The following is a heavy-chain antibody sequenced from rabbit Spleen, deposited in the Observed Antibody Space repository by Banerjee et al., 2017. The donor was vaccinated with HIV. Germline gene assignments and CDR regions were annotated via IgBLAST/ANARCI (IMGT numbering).Heavy chain of an antibody. Sequence: QSLEESGGDLVKPGTSLTLTCIASGVSFSGDSYMCWVRQAPGKGLEWIGCIDAGSSGNNDYASWAKGRFTISKTSSTTVTLQMTSLTVADTATYFCVRGVHGDDGYNLWGPGTLVTVS. D-gene: IGHD2-1*01. J-gene: IGHJ4*01. CDR2: IDAGSSGNN. CDR1: GVSFSGDSY. V-gene: IGHV1S40*01. CDR3: VRGVHGDDGYNL.